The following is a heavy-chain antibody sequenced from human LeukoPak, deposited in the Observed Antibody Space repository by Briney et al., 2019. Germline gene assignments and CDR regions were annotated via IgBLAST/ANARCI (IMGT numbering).Heavy chain of an antibody. CDR3: ARGWGSSFDY. J-gene: IGHJ4*02. Sequence: GGSLRLSCAASGFAFEDYSMHWVRQAPGKGLEWVSYISSSGSTIYYADSVKGRFTTSRDNAKNSLYLQMNSLRAEDTAVYYCARGWGSSFDYWGQGTLVTVSS. D-gene: IGHD3-16*01. CDR2: ISSSGSTI. CDR1: GFAFEDYS. V-gene: IGHV3-48*04.